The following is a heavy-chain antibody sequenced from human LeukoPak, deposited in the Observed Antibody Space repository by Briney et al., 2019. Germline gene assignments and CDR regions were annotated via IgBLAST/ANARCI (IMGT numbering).Heavy chain of an antibody. Sequence: GRSLRLSCAASGFTFDDYAMHWVRQAPGKGLEWVSGISWNSGSIGYADSVKGRFTISRDNAKNSLYLQMNSLRAEDTAVYYCARASRPMLYQSYYYYYMDVWGKGTTVTVSS. CDR2: ISWNSGSI. CDR1: GFTFDDYA. V-gene: IGHV3-9*01. D-gene: IGHD2-8*01. CDR3: ARASRPMLYQSYYYYYMDV. J-gene: IGHJ6*03.